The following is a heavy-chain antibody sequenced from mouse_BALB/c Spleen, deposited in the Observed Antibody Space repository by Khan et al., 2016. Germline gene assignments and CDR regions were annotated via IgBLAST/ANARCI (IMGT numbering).Heavy chain of an antibody. V-gene: IGHV1-9*01. CDR2: ILPGSGST. CDR1: GYTFSSYW. CDR3: AYYGSRYYFDY. D-gene: IGHD1-1*01. Sequence: QVRLQQSGAELMKPGASVKISCKATGYTFSSYWIEWVKQRPGHGLEWIGEILPGSGSTNYNEKFKGKATFTADTSSNTAYMQLSSLTSEDSAVYCCAYYGSRYYFDYWGQGTTLTVSS. J-gene: IGHJ2*01.